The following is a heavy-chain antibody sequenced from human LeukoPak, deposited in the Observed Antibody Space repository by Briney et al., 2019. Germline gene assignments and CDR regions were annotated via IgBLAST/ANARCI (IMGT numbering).Heavy chain of an antibody. CDR3: AKGSSSGRPYFFDY. D-gene: IGHD3-10*01. Sequence: GGSLRLSCAASGFTFSSYAMSWVRQAPGKGLEWFAAISGGSGSDTYYADAVKGRFTISRDNYKTTLYLEMNTLRAEDTAVYYCAKGSSSGRPYFFDYWGQGTLVTVSS. J-gene: IGHJ4*02. V-gene: IGHV3-23*01. CDR2: ISGGSGSDT. CDR1: GFTFSSYA.